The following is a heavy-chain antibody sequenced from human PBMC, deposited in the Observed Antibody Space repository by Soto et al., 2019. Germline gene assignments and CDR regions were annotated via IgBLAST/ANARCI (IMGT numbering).Heavy chain of an antibody. CDR3: ANQLIAVTGPPRYH. Sequence: HPGGSLRLSCAASGFTFSSYGMHWVRQAPGKGLEWVAVISYEGSSKHYADSVKGRFTISRDNSKNTLYLQMNSLRGEDTAVYYCANQLIAVTGPPRYHWGQGTPVTVSS. V-gene: IGHV3-30*18. CDR1: GFTFSSYG. J-gene: IGHJ5*02. CDR2: ISYEGSSK. D-gene: IGHD6-19*01.